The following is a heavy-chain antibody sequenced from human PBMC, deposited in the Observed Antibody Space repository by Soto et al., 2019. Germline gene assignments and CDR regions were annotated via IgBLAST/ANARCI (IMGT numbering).Heavy chain of an antibody. CDR1: GYTFTNYL. CDR3: AASIFYYGMDV. CDR2: IYPDDSDT. J-gene: IGHJ6*02. Sequence: PGESLKISCKGSGYTFTNYLIGWVRQMPGKGPEWMGIIYPDDSDTKYNPSFQGQVSISADKSITTTYLQWSSLKASYTAIYYCAASIFYYGMDVWGQGTTVTVSS. V-gene: IGHV5-51*01.